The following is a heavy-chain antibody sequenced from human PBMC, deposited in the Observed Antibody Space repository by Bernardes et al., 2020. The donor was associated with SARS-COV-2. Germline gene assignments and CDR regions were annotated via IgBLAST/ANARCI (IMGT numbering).Heavy chain of an antibody. D-gene: IGHD3-16*01. CDR1: TLTFRRDN. Sequence: GGSLRLSCAASTLTFRRDNMNWVRQTPGKGLEWIAYITYTGEITVYADSVRGRFTISKDNAERSAYLHMQSLRDEDTGVYYCARDCGAGSCFGGHWFDLWGQGTLVTVSS. CDR3: ARDCGAGSCFGGHWFDL. CDR2: ITYTGEIT. J-gene: IGHJ5*02. V-gene: IGHV3-48*02.